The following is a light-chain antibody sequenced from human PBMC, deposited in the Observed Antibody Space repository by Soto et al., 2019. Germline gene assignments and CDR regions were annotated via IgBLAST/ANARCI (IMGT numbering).Light chain of an antibody. J-gene: IGKJ4*01. CDR3: QKYNSAPLT. CDR1: QSIGKY. CDR2: SAS. V-gene: IGKV1-27*01. Sequence: DIQMTQSPSSLSASVGDRVTITCRASQSIGKYLSWFQQTQGNAPKLLIYSASGLQSGGPSRFSGSGAGTDFTLTISSLQPEDVAAYYCQKYNSAPLTFGGGTKVDIK.